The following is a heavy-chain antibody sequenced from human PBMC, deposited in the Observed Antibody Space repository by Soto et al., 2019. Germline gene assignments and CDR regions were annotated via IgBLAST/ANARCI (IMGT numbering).Heavy chain of an antibody. Sequence: GWSLRLSCAASGFTFSSYAMSWVRHAPGKGLEWVSAISDSGDTSYYADSVKGRFTISRDNSKNTLYLHMSSLRAEDTDVYYCEKWGNDWGYYYYGMHVWGQGPTVTVSS. V-gene: IGHV3-23*01. CDR1: GFTFSSYA. D-gene: IGHD7-27*01. CDR3: EKWGNDWGYYYYGMHV. J-gene: IGHJ6*02. CDR2: ISDSGDTS.